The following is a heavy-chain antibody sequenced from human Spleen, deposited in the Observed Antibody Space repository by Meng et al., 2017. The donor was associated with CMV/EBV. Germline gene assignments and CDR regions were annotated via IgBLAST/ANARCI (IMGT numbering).Heavy chain of an antibody. CDR2: IDGSGGNT. CDR3: ASEAARLYYYYYAMDV. Sequence: GESLKISCAASGFTFNTYAMNWVRQAPGKGLEWVSSIDGSGGNTFHADSVKGRFTISRDNPRNTLYLQMNSLRAVDTAVYYCASEAARLYYYYYAMDVWGQGTTVTVSS. CDR1: GFTFNTYA. V-gene: IGHV3-23*01. J-gene: IGHJ6*02. D-gene: IGHD6-6*01.